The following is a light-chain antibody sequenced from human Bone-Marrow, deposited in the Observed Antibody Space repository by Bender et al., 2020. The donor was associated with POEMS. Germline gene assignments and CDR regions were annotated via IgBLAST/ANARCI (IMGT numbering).Light chain of an antibody. CDR3: QVWDASAGQVI. CDR1: TIGRKG. J-gene: IGLJ2*01. V-gene: IGLV3-21*04. CDR2: YDS. Sequence: SYVLTQPPSVSVAPGQTARIICGRDTIGRKGGNWYQQKTDQAPVLVIYYDSDRRSGIPERFSGSNSGDTATLTISRVEAGDEADYYCQVWDASAGQVIFGGGTKLTVL.